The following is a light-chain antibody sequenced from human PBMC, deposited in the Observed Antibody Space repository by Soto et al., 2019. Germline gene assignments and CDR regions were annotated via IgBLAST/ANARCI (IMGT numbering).Light chain of an antibody. J-gene: IGKJ4*01. CDR1: QSVTSSY. V-gene: IGKV3-20*01. CDR2: GAS. CDR3: QQSSTSRLT. Sequence: EIVLTQSPGTLSLSPGERATLSCRASQSVTSSYLAWYQQKPGQAPRLLISGASSRATGIPDRFSGSGSGTDFTVTISRLEPEDVAVYYCQQSSTSRLTFGGGTKVEIK.